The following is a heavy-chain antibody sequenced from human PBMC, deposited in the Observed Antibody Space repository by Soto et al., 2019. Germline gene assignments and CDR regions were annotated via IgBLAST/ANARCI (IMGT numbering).Heavy chain of an antibody. J-gene: IGHJ3*01. D-gene: IGHD1-26*01. V-gene: IGHV3-23*01. CDR3: AKDRQSYNSVWDTFDF. CDR1: GFTFSTYA. Sequence: GGSLRLSCAASGFTFSTYAMSYSRQAPGKRLEWVSSIGGGDDDRYYADSVKGRFTISRDNSKNTVFLEITSLSAEDTARYYCAKDRQSYNSVWDTFDFWGQGTVVTV. CDR2: IGGGDDDR.